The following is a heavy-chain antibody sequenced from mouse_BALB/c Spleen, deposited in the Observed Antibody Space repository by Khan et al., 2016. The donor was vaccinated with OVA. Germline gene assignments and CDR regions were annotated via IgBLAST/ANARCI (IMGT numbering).Heavy chain of an antibody. D-gene: IGHD1-1*01. Sequence: QVQLKESGPELVKPGASVKMSCKASGYTFTDYVITWVNQRTGQGLEWIGEIYPGSGRTYYNERFKDKATLTADKSSNTAYMQLSSLTSEDSAVXFCARSYDGAWFAYWGQGTLVTVSA. CDR3: ARSYDGAWFAY. V-gene: IGHV1-77*01. J-gene: IGHJ3*01. CDR1: GYTFTDYV. CDR2: IYPGSGRT.